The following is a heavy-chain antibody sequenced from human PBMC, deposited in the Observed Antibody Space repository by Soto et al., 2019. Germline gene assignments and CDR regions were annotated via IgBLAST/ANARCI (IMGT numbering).Heavy chain of an antibody. D-gene: IGHD3-22*01. CDR2: IKGEADGGTT. V-gene: IGHV3-15*01. CDR3: KTGLSNGYYNFDY. CDR1: GFTFSSYA. J-gene: IGHJ4*02. Sequence: PGGSLRLFCAASGFTFSSYAMRWVRQAPGKGLEWVGRIKGEADGGTTDYAAPVKGIITISRDHSKDTLYLQLNSLKTEDTAVYYCKTGLSNGYYNFDYWGQGT.